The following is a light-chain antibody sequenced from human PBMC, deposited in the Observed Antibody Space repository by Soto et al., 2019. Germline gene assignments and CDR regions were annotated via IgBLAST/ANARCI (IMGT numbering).Light chain of an antibody. Sequence: QSALTQPASVSGSPGQSITISCTGTSSDVGGYNYVSWYQQHPGKAPKLMIYEVTTRPSGVSNRFSGSKSGNTASLTISGLQADDEADHYCSSFTSSNTLPYVFGSGTKLTVL. CDR1: SSDVGGYNY. V-gene: IGLV2-14*01. J-gene: IGLJ1*01. CDR3: SSFTSSNTLPYV. CDR2: EVT.